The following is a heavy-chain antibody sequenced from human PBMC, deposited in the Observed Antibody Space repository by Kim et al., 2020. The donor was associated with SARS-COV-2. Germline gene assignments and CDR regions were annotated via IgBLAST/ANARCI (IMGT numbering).Heavy chain of an antibody. CDR3: AKGWDYYDSSGPGY. D-gene: IGHD3-22*01. V-gene: IGHV3-23*01. CDR2: ISGSGGST. J-gene: IGHJ4*02. CDR1: GFTFSSYA. Sequence: GGSLRLSCAASGFTFSSYAMSWVRQAPGKGLEWVSAISGSGGSTYYADSVKGRFTISRDNSKNTLYLQMNSLRAEDTAVYYCAKGWDYYDSSGPGYWGQGTLVTVSS.